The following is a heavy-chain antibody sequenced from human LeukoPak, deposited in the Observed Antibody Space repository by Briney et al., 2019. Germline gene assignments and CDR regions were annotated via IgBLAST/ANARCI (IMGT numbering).Heavy chain of an antibody. Sequence: SETLSLTCTVSGYSISSGYYWTWIRQPAGKGLEWIGSIYHSGSTNYNPSLKSRVTMSVDTSKNQFSLKLSSVTAADTAVYYCARSDSSGYYRYYFDYWGQGTLVTVSS. CDR3: ARSDSSGYYRYYFDY. V-gene: IGHV4-38-2*02. CDR2: IYHSGST. D-gene: IGHD3-22*01. CDR1: GYSISSGYY. J-gene: IGHJ4*02.